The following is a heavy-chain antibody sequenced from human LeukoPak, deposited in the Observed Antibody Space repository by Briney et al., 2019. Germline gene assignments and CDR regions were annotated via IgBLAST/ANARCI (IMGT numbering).Heavy chain of an antibody. D-gene: IGHD6-19*01. CDR2: ISGSGGST. CDR3: AKDQRPHSTLVSGTYFDY. CDR1: GFTFSNHA. J-gene: IGHJ4*01. Sequence: PGGSLRLSCEVSGFTFSNHAMSWVRQAPGKGLEWVSVISGSGGSTFYADSVTGRFTISRDNSKNTLFLQMNTLRAEDTALYYCAKDQRPHSTLVSGTYFDYWGHGTLVSVSS. V-gene: IGHV3-23*01.